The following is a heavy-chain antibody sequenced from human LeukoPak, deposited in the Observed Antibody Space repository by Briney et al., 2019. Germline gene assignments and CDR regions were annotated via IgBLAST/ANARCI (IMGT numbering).Heavy chain of an antibody. CDR3: VSFYETY. D-gene: IGHD2/OR15-2a*01. V-gene: IGHV3-74*01. CDR1: GNYW. Sequence: GGSLRLSCAASGNYWMHWVRQAPGKGLVWVSHINSDGSWTSYADSVKGRYTISKDNAKNTVYLQMNSLRAEDTAVYYCVSFYETYWGRGTLVTVSS. J-gene: IGHJ4*02. CDR2: INSDGSWT.